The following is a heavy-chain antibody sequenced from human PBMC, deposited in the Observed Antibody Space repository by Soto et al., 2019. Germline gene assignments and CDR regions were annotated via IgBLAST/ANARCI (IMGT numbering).Heavy chain of an antibody. D-gene: IGHD3-22*01. CDR2: VSSSGSYI. Sequence: GGSLRLSCAASGFTFSSYSMNWVRQAPGKGLEWVSSVSSSGSYIYYADSVKGRFIISRDNAKNSLFLQMNSLRAEDTAVYYCARDPPSYYYDSSGFDSWGQGTLVTVPQ. CDR1: GFTFSSYS. J-gene: IGHJ5*01. CDR3: ARDPPSYYYDSSGFDS. V-gene: IGHV3-21*01.